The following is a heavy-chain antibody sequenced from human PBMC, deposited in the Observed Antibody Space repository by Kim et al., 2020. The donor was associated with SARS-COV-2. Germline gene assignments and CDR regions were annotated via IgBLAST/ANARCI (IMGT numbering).Heavy chain of an antibody. Sequence: GGSLRLSCAASGFTFSSYGMHWVRQAPGKGLEWVAVIWYDGSNKYYADSVKGRFTISRDNSKNTLYLQMNSLRAEDTAVYYCARDPRQYSSWFYYGMDVWGQGTTVTVSS. CDR3: ARDPRQYSSWFYYGMDV. D-gene: IGHD6-6*01. V-gene: IGHV3-33*01. CDR2: IWYDGSNK. J-gene: IGHJ6*02. CDR1: GFTFSSYG.